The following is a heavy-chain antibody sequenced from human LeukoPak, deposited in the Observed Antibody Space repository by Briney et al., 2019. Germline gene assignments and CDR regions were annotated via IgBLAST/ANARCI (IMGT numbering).Heavy chain of an antibody. V-gene: IGHV4-59*11. CDR2: IYYSGST. Sequence: SETLSLTCTVSGGSISSHYWSWIRQPPGKGLGWIGYIYYSGSTNYNTSLKSRVTISVDTSKNQFSLKLSSVTAADTAVYYCASLSWSGYYIGYWGQGTLVTVSS. J-gene: IGHJ4*02. CDR1: GGSISSHY. D-gene: IGHD3-3*01. CDR3: ASLSWSGYYIGY.